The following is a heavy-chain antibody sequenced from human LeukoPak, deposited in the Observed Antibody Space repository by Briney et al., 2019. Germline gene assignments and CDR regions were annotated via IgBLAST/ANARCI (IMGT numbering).Heavy chain of an antibody. CDR3: ARDMGEGYSYGYVDY. CDR1: GFTFSSYS. V-gene: IGHV3-21*01. CDR2: ISSSSSYI. Sequence: GGSLRLSCAASGFTFSSYSMNWVRQAPGKGLEWVSSISSSSSYIYYADSVKGRFTISRDNAKNSLCLQMNSLRAEDTAVYYCARDMGEGYSYGYVDYWGQGTLVTVSS. J-gene: IGHJ4*02. D-gene: IGHD5-18*01.